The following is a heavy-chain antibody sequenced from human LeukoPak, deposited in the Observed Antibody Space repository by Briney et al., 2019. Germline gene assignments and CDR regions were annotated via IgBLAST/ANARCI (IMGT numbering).Heavy chain of an antibody. D-gene: IGHD3-10*01. CDR3: ARVYSSGSFFGY. J-gene: IGHJ4*02. CDR1: GYTFTSYD. CDR2: INPNSGGT. V-gene: IGHV1-2*02. Sequence: ASVKVSCKASGYTFTSYDINWVRQATGQGLEWMGWINPNSGGTNYAQKFQGRVTMTRDTSISTAYMELSRLRSDDTAVYYCARVYSSGSFFGYWGQGTLVTVSS.